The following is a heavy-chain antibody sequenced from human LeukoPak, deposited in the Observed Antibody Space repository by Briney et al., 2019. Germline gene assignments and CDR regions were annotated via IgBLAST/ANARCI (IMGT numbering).Heavy chain of an antibody. J-gene: IGHJ4*02. V-gene: IGHV4-39*01. D-gene: IGHD3-10*01. CDR3: ASIYYYGSGSYYPLDY. CDR2: IYYSGSN. CDR1: GGSISSSRYY. Sequence: PSETLSLTCTVSGGSISSSRYYWGWILQPPGKGLEWSGSIYYSGSNYYNPSLKSRVTISVDTSKNQFSLKLSSVTAADTAVYYCASIYYYGSGSYYPLDYWGQGTLVSVSS.